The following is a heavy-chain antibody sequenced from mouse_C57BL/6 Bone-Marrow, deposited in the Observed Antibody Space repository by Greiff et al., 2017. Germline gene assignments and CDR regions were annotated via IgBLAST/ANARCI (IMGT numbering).Heavy chain of an antibody. CDR1: GFTFSDAW. CDR3: TRDDYDGDFDY. Sequence: EVHLVESGGGLVQPGGSMKLSCAASGFTFSDAWMDWVRQSPEKGLEWVAEIRNKANNHATYYAESVKGRFTISRDDSKSSVYLQMNSLRAEDTGIYYCTRDDYDGDFDYWGQGTTLTVSS. V-gene: IGHV6-6*01. J-gene: IGHJ2*01. CDR2: IRNKANNHAT. D-gene: IGHD2-4*01.